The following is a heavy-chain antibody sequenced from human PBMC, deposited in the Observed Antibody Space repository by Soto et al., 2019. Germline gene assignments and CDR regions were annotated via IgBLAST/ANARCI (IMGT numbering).Heavy chain of an antibody. CDR1: GGTFSSYA. Sequence: SVKVSCKASGGTFSSYAISWVRQAPGQGLEWMGGIIPIFGTANYAQKFQGRVTITADESTSTAYMELSSLRSEDTAVYYCARDLAYYGSGSYYNPFDYWGQGTLVTVSS. D-gene: IGHD3-10*01. CDR3: ARDLAYYGSGSYYNPFDY. CDR2: IIPIFGTA. J-gene: IGHJ4*02. V-gene: IGHV1-69*13.